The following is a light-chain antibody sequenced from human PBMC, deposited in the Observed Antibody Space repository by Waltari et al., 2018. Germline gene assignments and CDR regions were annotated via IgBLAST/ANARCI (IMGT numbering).Light chain of an antibody. CDR1: QSLSTY. Sequence: EIVFTQSPATLSLSQGERATLSCRASQSLSTYLAWYQHKPGQAPRLLIYHASNRATGIPARFSGSGSGTDFTLTISSLEPEDIAVYYCQQRGTFGPGTKVEIK. CDR2: HAS. CDR3: QQRGT. J-gene: IGKJ3*01. V-gene: IGKV3-11*01.